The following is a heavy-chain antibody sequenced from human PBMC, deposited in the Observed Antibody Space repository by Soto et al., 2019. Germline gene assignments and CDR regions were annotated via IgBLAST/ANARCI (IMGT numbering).Heavy chain of an antibody. J-gene: IGHJ4*02. V-gene: IGHV3-48*01. CDR1: GFTFSTYS. CDR3: AKDLGYRSFCSGGSCYSFDY. D-gene: IGHD2-15*01. CDR2: ISSSSSTI. Sequence: PGGSLRLSCAASGFTFSTYSMNWVRQAPGKGLEWVSYISSSSSTIFYTDSVKGRFTVSRDNSKNTLYLQMNSLRAEDTAVYYCAKDLGYRSFCSGGSCYSFDYWGQGTLVTAPQ.